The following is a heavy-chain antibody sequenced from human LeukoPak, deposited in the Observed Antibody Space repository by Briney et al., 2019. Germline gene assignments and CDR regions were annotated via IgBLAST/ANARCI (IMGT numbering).Heavy chain of an antibody. CDR3: STTYYYDSSEGY. V-gene: IGHV3-15*07. CDR1: GFTVSSNY. D-gene: IGHD3-22*01. Sequence: GGSLRLSCAASGFTVSSNYMNWVRQAPGKGLEWVGRIKSKTDGGTTDYAAPVKGRFTISRDDSKNTLYLQMNSLKTEDTAVYYCSTTYYYDSSEGYWGQGTLVTVSS. CDR2: IKSKTDGGTT. J-gene: IGHJ4*02.